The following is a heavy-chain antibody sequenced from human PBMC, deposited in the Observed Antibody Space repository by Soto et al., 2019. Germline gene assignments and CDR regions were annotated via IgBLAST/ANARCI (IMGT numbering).Heavy chain of an antibody. CDR1: GFTFSGSA. V-gene: IGHV3-73*01. Sequence: PGGSLRLSCAASGFTFSGSAMHWVRQASGKGLEWVGRIRSKANSYATAYAASVKGRFTISRDDSKNTAYLQMNSLKTEDTAVYYCTRHGTLTAMAPFYYYYYGMDVWGQGTTVTVSS. CDR2: IRSKANSYAT. CDR3: TRHGTLTAMAPFYYYYYGMDV. D-gene: IGHD5-18*01. J-gene: IGHJ6*02.